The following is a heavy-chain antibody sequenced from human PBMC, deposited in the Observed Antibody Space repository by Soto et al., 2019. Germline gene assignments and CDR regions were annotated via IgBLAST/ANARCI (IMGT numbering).Heavy chain of an antibody. CDR2: ISYDGSNK. CDR3: ARDHTVQWLLYYFDY. Sequence: PGGSLRLSCAASGFTFSSYAMHWVRQAPGKGLEWVAVISYDGSNKYYADSVKGRFTISRDNSKNTLYLQMNSLRAEDTAVYYCARDHTVQWLLYYFDYWGQGTLVTVSS. CDR1: GFTFSSYA. V-gene: IGHV3-30-3*01. J-gene: IGHJ4*02. D-gene: IGHD6-19*01.